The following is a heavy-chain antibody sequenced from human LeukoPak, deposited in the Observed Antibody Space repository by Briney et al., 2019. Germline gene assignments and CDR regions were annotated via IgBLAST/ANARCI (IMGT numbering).Heavy chain of an antibody. D-gene: IGHD6-19*01. CDR2: ISGSGGST. J-gene: IGHJ4*02. V-gene: IGHV3-23*01. CDR3: AKWEYSSGWYFYDY. Sequence: GGSLRLSCAASGFTFSSYAMSWVRQAPGKGLEWVSAISGSGGSTYYADSVKGRFTISRDNSKNTLYLQMNSLRAEDTAVYYCAKWEYSSGWYFYDYWGQGTLVTVSS. CDR1: GFTFSSYA.